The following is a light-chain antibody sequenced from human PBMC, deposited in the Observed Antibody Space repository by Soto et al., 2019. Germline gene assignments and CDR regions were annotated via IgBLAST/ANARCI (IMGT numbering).Light chain of an antibody. Sequence: LPNTQSRSTLSASVGDRVTLHKRASQSSSSYLNWYQQKPGKAPKLLIYAASTLQSGVPLRFSGSGSGLSFTLTVCGLQPQDFESCCCHQLLCYRITFGHGGRLEIK. CDR2: AAS. J-gene: IGKJ5*01. CDR3: HQLLCYRIT. CDR1: QSSSSY. V-gene: IGKV1-9*01.